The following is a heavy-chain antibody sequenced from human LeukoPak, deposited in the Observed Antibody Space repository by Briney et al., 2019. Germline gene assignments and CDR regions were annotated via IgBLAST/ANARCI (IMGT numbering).Heavy chain of an antibody. Sequence: GESLKISCKGSGYSSTSYWIGWVRQMPGKGLEWMGIIYPGDSDTRYSPSFQGQVTISADKSISTAYLQWSSLKASDTAMYYCARHGSYGPRGSPPLFDLWGRGTLVTVSS. CDR1: GYSSTSYW. CDR2: IYPGDSDT. D-gene: IGHD1-26*01. J-gene: IGHJ2*01. V-gene: IGHV5-51*01. CDR3: ARHGSYGPRGSPPLFDL.